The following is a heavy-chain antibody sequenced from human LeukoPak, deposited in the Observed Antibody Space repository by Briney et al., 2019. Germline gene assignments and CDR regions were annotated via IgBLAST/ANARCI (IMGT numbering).Heavy chain of an antibody. CDR3: TPDGKYISSMTHWFAH. J-gene: IGHJ5*02. CDR2: IESENAGGTA. D-gene: IGHD6-13*01. CDR1: GSTVYTAC. Sequence: PAWSLSVSCSVAGSTVYTACGAGVRQSPEKGREWVGRIESENAGGTADYGTPVKGRFTISTDDSINTIYLQMSSLKSEDTGLYYCTPDGKYISSMTHWFAHWRGGCLVTVSS. V-gene: IGHV3-15*04.